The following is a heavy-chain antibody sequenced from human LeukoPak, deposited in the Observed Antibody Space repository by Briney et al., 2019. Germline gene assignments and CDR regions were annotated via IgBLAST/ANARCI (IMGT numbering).Heavy chain of an antibody. Sequence: PGGSLRLSCVASGLNFDDSAMHWVRQAPGKGLEWVSLISADGGSTFSADSVKGRFSISRDNSKNSLYLQMNSLRSEDTAMYYCAKESGKFDYWCQGTRVAVSS. J-gene: IGHJ4*02. V-gene: IGHV3-43*02. CDR3: AKESGKFDY. CDR1: GLNFDDSA. CDR2: ISADGGST.